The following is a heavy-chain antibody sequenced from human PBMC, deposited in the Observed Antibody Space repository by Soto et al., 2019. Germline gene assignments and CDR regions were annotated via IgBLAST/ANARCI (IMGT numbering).Heavy chain of an antibody. CDR3: AREKTRGFDP. CDR1: GYTFTSYD. J-gene: IGHJ5*02. V-gene: IGHV1-8*01. Sequence: QVQLVQSGAEVKKPGASVKVSCKASGYTFTSYDINWVRQATGQGLEWMGWMNPNSGNTAYAQKFLGRVTMTRHTSIRTAYMELSSLRSEDTAVYYGAREKTRGFDPWGQGTLVTVSS. CDR2: MNPNSGNT.